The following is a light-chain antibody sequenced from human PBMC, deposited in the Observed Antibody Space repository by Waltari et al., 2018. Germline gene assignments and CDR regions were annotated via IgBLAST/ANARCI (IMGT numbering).Light chain of an antibody. Sequence: QSVLTQPPSASGAPGQRVTIPCSGSSSNIGSNTVNCYQQLPGTAPKLLSYKNDRRPSGVPDRFSGSKSDNSASLTISWLQSEDEADYYCAAWDDSRNGHVVFGGGTKVTVL. J-gene: IGLJ2*01. CDR2: KND. V-gene: IGLV1-44*01. CDR3: AAWDDSRNGHVV. CDR1: SSNIGSNT.